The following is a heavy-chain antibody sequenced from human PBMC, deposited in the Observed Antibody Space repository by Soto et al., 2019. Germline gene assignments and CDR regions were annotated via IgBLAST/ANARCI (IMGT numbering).Heavy chain of an antibody. CDR2: ISSSSSYT. J-gene: IGHJ6*02. Sequence: QVQLVESGGGLVKPGGSLRLSCAASGFTFSDYYMSWIRQAPGKGLEWVSYISSSSSYTNYADSVKGRFTISRDNAKNSLYLQMNSLRAEDTAVYYCARDWYYDSSLYGMDVWGQGTTVTVSS. V-gene: IGHV3-11*06. CDR1: GFTFSDYY. D-gene: IGHD3-22*01. CDR3: ARDWYYDSSLYGMDV.